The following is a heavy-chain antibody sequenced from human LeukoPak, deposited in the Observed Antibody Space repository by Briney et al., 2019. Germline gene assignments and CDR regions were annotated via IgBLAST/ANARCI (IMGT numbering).Heavy chain of an antibody. CDR1: GFTFDDYA. CDR2: ISWNSGSI. Sequence: GGSLRLSCAASGFTFDDYAMHWVRQAPGKGLEWVSGISWNSGSIGYADSVKGRFTISRDNAKNPLYLQMNSLRAEDTAVYYCARKYCSGDSCHNWFDPWGQGTLVTVSS. J-gene: IGHJ5*02. V-gene: IGHV3-9*01. CDR3: ARKYCSGDSCHNWFDP. D-gene: IGHD2-15*01.